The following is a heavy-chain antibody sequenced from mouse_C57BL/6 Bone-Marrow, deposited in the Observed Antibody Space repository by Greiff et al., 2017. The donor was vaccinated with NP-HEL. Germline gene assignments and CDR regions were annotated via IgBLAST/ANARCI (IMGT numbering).Heavy chain of an antibody. CDR2: IYPGSGNT. CDR1: GYTFTDYY. D-gene: IGHD1-1*01. J-gene: IGHJ2*01. V-gene: IGHV1-76*01. CDR3: ARGVYYGSSLFDY. Sequence: VQGVESGAELVRPGASVKLSCKASGYTFTDYYINWVKQRPGQGLEWIARIYPGSGNTYYNEKFKGKATLTAEKSSSTAYMQLSSLTSEDSAVYFCARGVYYGSSLFDYWGQGTTLTVSS.